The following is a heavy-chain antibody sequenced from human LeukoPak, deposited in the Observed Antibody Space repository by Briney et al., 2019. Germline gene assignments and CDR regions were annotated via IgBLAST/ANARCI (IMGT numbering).Heavy chain of an antibody. D-gene: IGHD2-2*01. CDR1: GFTFSSYS. CDR2: ISSSSSTI. V-gene: IGHV3-48*01. Sequence: GGSLRLSCAASGFTFSSYSMNWVRQAPGKGLEWVSYISSSSSTIYYADSVKGRFTISRDNAKNSLYLQTNSLRAEDTAVYYCARDTGSTSSYGSDYWGQGTLVTVSS. J-gene: IGHJ4*02. CDR3: ARDTGSTSSYGSDY.